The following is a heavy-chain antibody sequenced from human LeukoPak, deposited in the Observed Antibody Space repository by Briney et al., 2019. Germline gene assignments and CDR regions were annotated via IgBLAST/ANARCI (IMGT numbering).Heavy chain of an antibody. J-gene: IGHJ4*02. CDR1: GLIVGSNY. CDR2: IYSGGTT. Sequence: GGSLRLSCAASGLIVGSNYMNWVRQAPGKGPEWVSIIYSGGTTLYADSVRGRFIISRDNSKNTLYLQMNNLRAEDSAVYYCARSYYDVLLSQFDYWGQGTLVTVSS. D-gene: IGHD3-3*01. CDR3: ARSYYDVLLSQFDY. V-gene: IGHV3-66*02.